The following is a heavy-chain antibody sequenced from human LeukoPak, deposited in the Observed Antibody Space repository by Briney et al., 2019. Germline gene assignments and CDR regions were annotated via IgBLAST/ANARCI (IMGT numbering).Heavy chain of an antibody. V-gene: IGHV3-23*01. CDR2: VSGRGST. J-gene: IGHJ4*02. CDR3: AKEEAEVGRPNFHS. CDR1: GFTFSNYA. Sequence: PGGSLRLSCAASGFTFSNYAMSWVRQAPGKGPEWVSGVSGRGSTFYSDSVKGRFTTSRDNTKNTVHLQMNSLRADDTAVYYCAKEEAEVGRPNFHSWGQGTLVTVSS.